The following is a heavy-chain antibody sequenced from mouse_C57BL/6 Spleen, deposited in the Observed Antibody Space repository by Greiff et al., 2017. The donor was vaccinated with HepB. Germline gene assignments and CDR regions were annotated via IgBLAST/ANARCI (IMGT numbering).Heavy chain of an antibody. D-gene: IGHD2-4*01. V-gene: IGHV1-52*01. CDR1: GYTFTSYW. Sequence: VQPQQPGAELVRPGSSVKLSCKASGYTFTSYWMHWVKQRPIQGLEWIGNIDPSDSETHYNQKFKDKATLTVDKSSSTAYMQLSSLTSEDSAVYYCARGDDYLSYWYFDVWGTGTTVTVSS. CDR2: IDPSDSET. CDR3: ARGDDYLSYWYFDV. J-gene: IGHJ1*03.